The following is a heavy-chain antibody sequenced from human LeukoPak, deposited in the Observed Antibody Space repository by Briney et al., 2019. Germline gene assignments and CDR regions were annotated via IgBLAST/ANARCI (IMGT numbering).Heavy chain of an antibody. Sequence: GGSLRLSCAASGFPFSSYAMSWVRQSTGKGLECLSAISGSGGSTYYADSVKGRFTISRDNSKNTLYLQMNSLRAEDTAVYYCAKDPSPYSSSWNHFDYWGQGTLVTVSS. CDR1: GFPFSSYA. V-gene: IGHV3-23*01. J-gene: IGHJ4*02. CDR3: AKDPSPYSSSWNHFDY. D-gene: IGHD6-13*01. CDR2: ISGSGGST.